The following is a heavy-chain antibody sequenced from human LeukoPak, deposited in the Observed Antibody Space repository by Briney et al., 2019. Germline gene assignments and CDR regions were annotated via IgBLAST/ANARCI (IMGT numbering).Heavy chain of an antibody. CDR2: IYHRGST. CDR3: EYFQH. V-gene: IGHV4-38-2*02. Sequence: SETLSLTCTVSGYSISSGYYWGWIRQPPGKGLEWIGSIYHRGSTYHNPSLKSRGTLSVDTSKNQFSLMLSSVTADCIGGQQLEYFQHWGQGTLVTVSS. D-gene: IGHD6-13*01. CDR1: GYSISSGYY. J-gene: IGHJ1*01.